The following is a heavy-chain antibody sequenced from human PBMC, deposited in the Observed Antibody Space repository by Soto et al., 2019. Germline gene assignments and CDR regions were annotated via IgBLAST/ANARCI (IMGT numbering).Heavy chain of an antibody. CDR2: IIPIFATT. V-gene: IGHV1-69*01. Sequence: QVQLVQSGAEVKKPGSSVKVSCKASGGTFSSYAIYWVRQAPGQGLEWMGGIIPIFATTNYAQKFQGRVTNTADESTSTGYMELSSLRSDDTAVYYCARNGRGVKDFQHWGQGTLVTVSS. J-gene: IGHJ1*01. D-gene: IGHD3-10*01. CDR1: GGTFSSYA. CDR3: ARNGRGVKDFQH.